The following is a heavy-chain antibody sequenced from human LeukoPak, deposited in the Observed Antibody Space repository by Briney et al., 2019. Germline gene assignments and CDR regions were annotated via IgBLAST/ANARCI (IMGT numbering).Heavy chain of an antibody. Sequence: ASVKVSCKASGYTFTGYYMHWVRQAPGQGLEWMGWINPNSGGTNYAQKFQGRATMTRDTSISTAYMELSRLRSDDTAVYYCARGTSRNYDSSGYSSRDYYYMDVWGKGTTVTVSS. J-gene: IGHJ6*03. D-gene: IGHD3-22*01. CDR3: ARGTSRNYDSSGYSSRDYYYMDV. V-gene: IGHV1-2*02. CDR1: GYTFTGYY. CDR2: INPNSGGT.